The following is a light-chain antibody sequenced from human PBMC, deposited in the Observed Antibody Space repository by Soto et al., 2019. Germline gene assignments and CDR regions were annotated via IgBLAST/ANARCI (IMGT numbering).Light chain of an antibody. J-gene: IGLJ1*01. V-gene: IGLV2-14*01. CDR2: EVN. Sequence: QSALTQPASVSGSPGQSITISCTGTSSDVGAYNYVSWYQHHPGKAPKLLIFEVNNRPSGVSNRFSGSKSGNTASLTISGLQVEDEADYYCSSYTSTSTPYVFGTGTKVTVL. CDR1: SSDVGAYNY. CDR3: SSYTSTSTPYV.